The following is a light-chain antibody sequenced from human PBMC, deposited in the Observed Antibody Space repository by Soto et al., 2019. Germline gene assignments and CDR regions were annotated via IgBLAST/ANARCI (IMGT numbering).Light chain of an antibody. Sequence: DIQMTQSPSSLSASVGDRVTITCRASQSISIYLNWYQQKPGKAPKLLLYAASSLQSGVPSRFSASGSGTDFTLTISSLQPEDFATYYCQQSYSTPHTFGQGTKLEI. V-gene: IGKV1-39*01. CDR1: QSISIY. CDR3: QQSYSTPHT. CDR2: AAS. J-gene: IGKJ2*01.